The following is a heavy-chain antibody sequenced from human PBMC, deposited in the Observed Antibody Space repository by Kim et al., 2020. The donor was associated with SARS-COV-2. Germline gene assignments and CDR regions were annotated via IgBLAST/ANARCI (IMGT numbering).Heavy chain of an antibody. CDR3: AIFPKYYYGSGSYSRAYY. Sequence: SETLSLTCAVYGGSFSGYYWSWIRQPPGKGLEWIGEINHSGSTNYNPSLKSRVTISVDTSKNQFSLKLSSVTAADTAVYYCAIFPKYYYGSGSYSRAYY. J-gene: IGHJ6*01. CDR2: INHSGST. D-gene: IGHD3-10*01. CDR1: GGSFSGYY. V-gene: IGHV4-34*01.